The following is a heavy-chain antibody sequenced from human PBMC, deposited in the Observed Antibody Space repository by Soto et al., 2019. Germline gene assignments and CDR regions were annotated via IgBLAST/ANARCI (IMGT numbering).Heavy chain of an antibody. CDR3: ARGLGYCSGGSCYRYYFDY. J-gene: IGHJ4*02. CDR2: ISSSGSTI. CDR1: GFTFSSYE. Sequence: EVQLVESGGGLVQPGGSLRLSCAASGFTFSSYELNWVRQAPGKGLEWVSYISSSGSTIYYADSVKGRFTISRDNTKISLYLQLNSLRAEDTAVYYYARGLGYCSGGSCYRYYFDYWGQGTLVTVSS. V-gene: IGHV3-48*03. D-gene: IGHD2-15*01.